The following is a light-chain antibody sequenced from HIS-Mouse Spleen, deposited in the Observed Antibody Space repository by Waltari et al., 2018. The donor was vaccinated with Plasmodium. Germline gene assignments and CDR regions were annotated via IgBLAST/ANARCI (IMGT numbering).Light chain of an antibody. J-gene: IGKJ4*01. V-gene: IGKV3-11*01. CDR3: QQRSNWPRVLT. CDR1: QSVSSY. CDR2: DAS. Sequence: EIVLTQSPATLSLSPGERATLSCRASQSVSSYLAWYQQKPGQAPRLLIYDASSRATGIPARFRGSGSGTDFTLTISSREPEDFAVYYCQQRSNWPRVLTFGGGTKVEIK.